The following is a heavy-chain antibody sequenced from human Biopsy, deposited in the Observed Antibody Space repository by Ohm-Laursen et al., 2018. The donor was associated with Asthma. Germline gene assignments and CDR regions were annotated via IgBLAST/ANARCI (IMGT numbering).Heavy chain of an antibody. J-gene: IGHJ4*02. CDR2: ISYDGMSE. V-gene: IGHV3-30*03. Sequence: SLRLSCSAFGFIFRGSNMFWVRQAPGKGLEWLAAISYDGMSEYYADSVKGRFSISRDDSKSTTDLQMSSLRDDDTAVYYCARGDGGWIAGMRGDYWGQGVLVTVSS. CDR3: ARGDGGWIAGMRGDY. CDR1: GFIFRGSN. D-gene: IGHD5-12*01.